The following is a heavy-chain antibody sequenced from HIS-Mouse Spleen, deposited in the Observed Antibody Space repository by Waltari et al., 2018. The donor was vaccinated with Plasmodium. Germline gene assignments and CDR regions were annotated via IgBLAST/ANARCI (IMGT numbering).Heavy chain of an antibody. CDR1: GGSFSGYY. CDR2: IKHSGST. CDR3: ARGRRIVVVTAPRGFFDY. Sequence: QVQLQQWGAGLLKPSETLSLTCAVYGGSFSGYYWSWIRQPPGKGLEWIGEIKHSGSTNYNPSLKRRVTISVATSKNQFSRKLSSVTAADTAVYYCARGRRIVVVTAPRGFFDYWGQGTLVTVSS. V-gene: IGHV4-34*01. D-gene: IGHD2-21*02. J-gene: IGHJ4*02.